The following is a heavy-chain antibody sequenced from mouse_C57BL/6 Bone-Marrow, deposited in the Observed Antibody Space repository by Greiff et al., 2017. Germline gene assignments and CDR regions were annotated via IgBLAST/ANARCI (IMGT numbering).Heavy chain of an antibody. CDR1: GYTFTSYW. Sequence: QVQLQQPGAELVKPGASVKLSCKASGYTFTSYWMQWVKQRPGPGLEWIGEIDPSDSYTNYNQKFKGKATLTVDTSSSTAYMQLSSLTSEDSAVXYCARERGQLRLQDYFDYWGQGTTLTVSS. D-gene: IGHD3-2*02. CDR2: IDPSDSYT. V-gene: IGHV1-50*01. J-gene: IGHJ2*01. CDR3: ARERGQLRLQDYFDY.